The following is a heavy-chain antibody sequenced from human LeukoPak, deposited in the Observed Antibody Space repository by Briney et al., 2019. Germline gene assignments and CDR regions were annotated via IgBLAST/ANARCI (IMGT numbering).Heavy chain of an antibody. CDR1: GGSISSGDYY. D-gene: IGHD3-9*01. V-gene: IGHV4-30-4*08. Sequence: SETLSLTCTVSGGSISSGDYYWSWIRHPPGKGLEWIGYLYYSGSTYYNPSLKSRVTISVDTSKNQFSLKLSSVTAADTAVYYCARSYDISPIDYWGQGTLVTVSS. J-gene: IGHJ4*02. CDR2: LYYSGST. CDR3: ARSYDISPIDY.